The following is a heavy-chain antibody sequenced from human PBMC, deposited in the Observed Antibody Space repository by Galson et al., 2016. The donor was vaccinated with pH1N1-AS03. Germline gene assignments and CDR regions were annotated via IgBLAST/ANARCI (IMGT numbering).Heavy chain of an antibody. CDR2: IDASGST. D-gene: IGHD6-19*01. V-gene: IGHV4-61*02. CDR1: GGSISSGTYY. Sequence: TLSLTCTVSGGSISSGTYYWSWVRQPAGKGLEWIGRIDASGSTNYNPSLKTRVTISLDTSSNQFSLKLRSVTAADTAVYYCARYYFEFLLEVVAVTGTEMGAFDIWGQGTAVTVSS. CDR3: ARYYFEFLLEVVAVTGTEMGAFDI. J-gene: IGHJ3*02.